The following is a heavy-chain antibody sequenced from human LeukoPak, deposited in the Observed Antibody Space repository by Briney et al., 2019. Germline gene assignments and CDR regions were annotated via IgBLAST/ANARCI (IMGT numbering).Heavy chain of an antibody. CDR2: INPSGGST. CDR3: ARTGTFRGYYDP. Sequence: ASVKVPCKASGYTFTSYYMHWVRQAPGQGLEWMGIINPSGGSTSYAQKFQGRVTMTRDTSTSTVYMELSSLRSEDTAVYYCARTGTFRGYYDPWGQGTLVTVSS. V-gene: IGHV1-46*01. D-gene: IGHD3-3*01. J-gene: IGHJ5*02. CDR1: GYTFTSYY.